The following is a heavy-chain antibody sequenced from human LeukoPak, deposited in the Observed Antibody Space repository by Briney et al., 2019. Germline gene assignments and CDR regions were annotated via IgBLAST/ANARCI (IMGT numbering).Heavy chain of an antibody. CDR3: ARDNFDYYDSSGYYSHFDY. D-gene: IGHD3-22*01. CDR1: GGSISSSSYY. Sequence: SETLSLTCTVSGGSISSSSYYWGWIRQPPGKGLEWIGSIYYSGSTYYNPSLKSRVTISVDTSKNQFSLKLSSVTAADTAVYYCARDNFDYYDSSGYYSHFDYWGQGTLVTVSS. CDR2: IYYSGST. J-gene: IGHJ4*02. V-gene: IGHV4-39*07.